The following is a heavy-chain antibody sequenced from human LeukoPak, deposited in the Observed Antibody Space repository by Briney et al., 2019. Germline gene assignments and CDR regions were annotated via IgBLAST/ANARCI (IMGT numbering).Heavy chain of an antibody. CDR2: INPNSGGT. CDR3: ARAPTVVTPIDV. CDR1: GYTFTGYY. D-gene: IGHD4-23*01. V-gene: IGHV1-2*02. J-gene: IGHJ6*02. Sequence: ASVKVSCKASGYTFTGYYLHWVRQAPGQGLEWMGWINPNSGGTNYAQKLQGRVTMTTDTSTSTAYMELRSLRSDDTAVYYCARAPTVVTPIDVWGQGTTVTVSS.